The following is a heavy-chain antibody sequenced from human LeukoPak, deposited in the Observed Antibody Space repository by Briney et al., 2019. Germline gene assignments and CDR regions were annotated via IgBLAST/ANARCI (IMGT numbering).Heavy chain of an antibody. V-gene: IGHV1-24*01. CDR1: GYTLTELS. D-gene: IGHD4-17*01. Sequence: ASVKVSCKVSGYTLTELSMHWVRQAPGKGLEWMGGFDPEDGETIYAQKFQGRVTMTRDTSTSTVYMELRSLRSDDTAVYYCARLTTVTSLDYWGQGTLVTVSS. CDR3: ARLTTVTSLDY. CDR2: FDPEDGET. J-gene: IGHJ4*02.